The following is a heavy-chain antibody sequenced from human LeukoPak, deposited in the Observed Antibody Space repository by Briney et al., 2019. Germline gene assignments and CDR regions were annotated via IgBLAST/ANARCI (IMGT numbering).Heavy chain of an antibody. Sequence: GASVKVSCKASGYTFIDYYMHWVRQAPGQGLEWMGWINSKNGGTNYAQKFQGRVTMTRDMSINTAYMELSRLRSDDTAVYYCARGAAAGITGWFDPWGQGTLVTVSS. V-gene: IGHV1-2*02. CDR1: GYTFIDYY. CDR3: ARGAAAGITGWFDP. CDR2: INSKNGGT. D-gene: IGHD6-13*01. J-gene: IGHJ5*02.